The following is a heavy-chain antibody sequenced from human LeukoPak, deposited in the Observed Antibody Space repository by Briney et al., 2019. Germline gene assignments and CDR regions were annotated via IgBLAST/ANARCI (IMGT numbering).Heavy chain of an antibody. V-gene: IGHV4-59*01. CDR3: ARGVVTGTQEL. J-gene: IGHJ4*02. D-gene: IGHD1-7*01. Sequence: PSETLSLTCTVSGGSISSYYWSWIRQPPGKGLEWIGYIYYSGSTNYNPSLKSRVTISVDTSKNQFSLKLSSVTAADTAVYYCARGVVTGTQELWGQGTLATVSS. CDR2: IYYSGST. CDR1: GGSISSYY.